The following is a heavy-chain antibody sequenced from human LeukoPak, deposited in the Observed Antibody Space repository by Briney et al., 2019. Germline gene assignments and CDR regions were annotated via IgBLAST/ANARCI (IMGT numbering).Heavy chain of an antibody. CDR3: ARGSGSSWSHVFFDY. CDR2: INHSGST. Sequence: PSETLSLTCAVYGGSFSGYYWSWIRQPPGKGLEWIGEINHSGSTNYNPSTKSRVTISVDTSKNQFSLKLSSVTAADTAVYYCARGSGSSWSHVFFDYWGQGTLVTVSS. D-gene: IGHD6-13*01. CDR1: GGSFSGYY. V-gene: IGHV4-34*01. J-gene: IGHJ4*02.